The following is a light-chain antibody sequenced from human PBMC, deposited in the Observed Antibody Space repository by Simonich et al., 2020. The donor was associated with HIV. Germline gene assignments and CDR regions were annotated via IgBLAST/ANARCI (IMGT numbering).Light chain of an antibody. CDR2: WAS. Sequence: DIVMTQSPDSLAVSLGVRATINCKSSQSVLYSSNNKNYLAWYQKKPGQPHKLLIDWASTREAGVPDRFSGSGSGTDFTLTSSSLKAEDVAVYYCQQYYSIPWTFGQGTKVEIK. V-gene: IGKV4-1*01. J-gene: IGKJ1*01. CDR1: QSVLYSSNNKNY. CDR3: QQYYSIPWT.